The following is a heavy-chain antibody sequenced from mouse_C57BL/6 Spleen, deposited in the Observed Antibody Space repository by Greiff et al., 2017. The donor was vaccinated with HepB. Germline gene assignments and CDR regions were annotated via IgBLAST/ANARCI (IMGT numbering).Heavy chain of an antibody. V-gene: IGHV1-42*01. CDR2: INPSTGGT. D-gene: IGHD3-2*02. CDR3: TRSRSDYDYYAMDY. CDR1: GYSFTGYY. Sequence: VQLKQSGPELVKPGASVKISCKASGYSFTGYYMNWVKQSPEKSLEWIGEINPSTGGTTYNQKIKATDTLTVDKSSSTAYMQRKSLTSENAAVYDYTRSRSDYDYYAMDYWGQGTSVTVSS. J-gene: IGHJ4*01.